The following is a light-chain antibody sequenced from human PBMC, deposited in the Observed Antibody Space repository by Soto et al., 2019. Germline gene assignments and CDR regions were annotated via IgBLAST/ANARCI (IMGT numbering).Light chain of an antibody. Sequence: QSVLTQPASVSGSPGQSITISCTGTSSDVGGYNYVSWYQQHPGKAPKLMIYDVSNRPSGVSNRFSGSKSGNTASLTISGLQAEYEADYYCSSYTSSRSYVFLT. CDR1: SSDVGGYNY. CDR2: DVS. CDR3: SSYTSSRSYV. J-gene: IGLJ1*01. V-gene: IGLV2-14*01.